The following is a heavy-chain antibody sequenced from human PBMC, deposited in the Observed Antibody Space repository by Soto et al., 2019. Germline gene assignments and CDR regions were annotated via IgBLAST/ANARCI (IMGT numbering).Heavy chain of an antibody. CDR1: GFTFSNYS. Sequence: GGSLRLSCVGSGFTFSNYSINWVRQSPGKGLEWVSSIGSRSDIYYADSVKGRFTISRDNAENSVSLQMNSLRAEDTAVYYCAREYTAWPLAYGLDVWGQGTTVTVSS. CDR3: AREYTAWPLAYGLDV. J-gene: IGHJ6*02. D-gene: IGHD2-2*02. V-gene: IGHV3-21*01. CDR2: IGSRSDI.